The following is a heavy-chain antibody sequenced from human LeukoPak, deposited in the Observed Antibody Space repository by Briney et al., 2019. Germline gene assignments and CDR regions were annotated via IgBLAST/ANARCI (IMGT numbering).Heavy chain of an antibody. Sequence: SETLSLTCTVSGGSISSGSYYWSWIRQPAGKGLEWIGRIYTSGSTNYNPSLKSRVTMSVDTSKNQFSLKLSSVTAADTAVYYCARARGDGSGGYYYYMDVWGKGTTVIVSS. CDR3: ARARGDGSGGYYYYMDV. V-gene: IGHV4-61*02. J-gene: IGHJ6*03. CDR1: GGSISSGSYY. D-gene: IGHD3-10*01. CDR2: IYTSGST.